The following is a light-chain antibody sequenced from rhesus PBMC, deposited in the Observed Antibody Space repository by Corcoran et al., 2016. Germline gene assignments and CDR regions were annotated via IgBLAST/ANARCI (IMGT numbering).Light chain of an antibody. J-gene: IGKJ2*01. V-gene: IGKV2-61*01. Sequence: DIVMTQTPLSLPVTPGDPASISCRSSQSLLSPDGNTYLDWYLQKPGHSPQLLIYGGSISAYGCPDRLSGGGSGTDFTLKISKVEAKDVGVYYCMPRVALPYSFGQGAKVEIK. CDR1: QSLLSPDGNTY. CDR3: MPRVALPYS. CDR2: GGS.